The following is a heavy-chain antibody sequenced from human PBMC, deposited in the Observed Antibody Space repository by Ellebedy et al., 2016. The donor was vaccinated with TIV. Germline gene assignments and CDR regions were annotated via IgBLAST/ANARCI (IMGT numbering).Heavy chain of an antibody. Sequence: ETLSLTXTVSGYSISSGYYWGWIRHPPGKGLEWVSAISDTGDTTLYADSVKGRFIISRDNSKNTLYLQMNSLRVEDTAIYYCVERGPNWGPLRFWGQGTLVTVSS. CDR3: VERGPNWGPLRF. CDR2: ISDTGDTT. V-gene: IGHV3-23*01. CDR1: GYSISSGYY. J-gene: IGHJ4*02. D-gene: IGHD7-27*01.